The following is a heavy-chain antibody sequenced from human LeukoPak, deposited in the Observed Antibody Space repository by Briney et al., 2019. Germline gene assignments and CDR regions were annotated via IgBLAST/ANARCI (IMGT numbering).Heavy chain of an antibody. Sequence: AGGSLRLSCAASGFTFSSYWLSWVRQTPGKGLEWVANIKHDGSEKYYVGSVRGRFTISRDNAKNSLYLQMSSLRAEDTAVYYCARDRGYPSYMDVWGKGTTVTVSS. V-gene: IGHV3-7*01. D-gene: IGHD3-10*01. CDR1: GFTFSSYW. CDR2: IKHDGSEK. J-gene: IGHJ6*03. CDR3: ARDRGYPSYMDV.